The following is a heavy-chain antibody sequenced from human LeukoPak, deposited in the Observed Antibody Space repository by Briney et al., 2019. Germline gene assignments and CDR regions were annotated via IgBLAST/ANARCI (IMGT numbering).Heavy chain of an antibody. CDR1: GYTLTELS. V-gene: IGHV1-24*01. Sequence: ASVKVSCKVSGYTLTELSMHWVRQAPGKGLEWMGGFDPEDGETIYAQKFQGRVTITADVSTSTAYMELSSLRSEDTAVYYCARDLVERGGVGYFDYWGQGTLVTVSS. J-gene: IGHJ4*02. D-gene: IGHD5-24*01. CDR3: ARDLVERGGVGYFDY. CDR2: FDPEDGET.